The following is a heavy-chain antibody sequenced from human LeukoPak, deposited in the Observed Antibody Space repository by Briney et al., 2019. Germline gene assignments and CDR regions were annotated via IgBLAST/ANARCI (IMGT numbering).Heavy chain of an antibody. J-gene: IGHJ4*02. CDR3: LSSTGGL. Sequence: PSVTLSLTCTVSGGSISSSSYYWGWIRQPPGKGLEWIGSIYYSGSTYYKPSLKSRVTISVDTSKNQFSLKLSSVTAADTAVYYCLSSTGGLWGQGTLVTVSS. V-gene: IGHV4-39*01. D-gene: IGHD2-2*01. CDR1: GGSISSSSYY. CDR2: IYYSGST.